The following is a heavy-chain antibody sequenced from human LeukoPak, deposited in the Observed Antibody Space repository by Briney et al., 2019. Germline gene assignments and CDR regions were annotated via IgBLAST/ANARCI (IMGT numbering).Heavy chain of an antibody. CDR3: ARGTTMIVVDTFDI. J-gene: IGHJ3*02. CDR2: IYTSGST. CDR1: GGSISSRNYY. Sequence: SETLSLTCTVSGGSISSRNYYWSWIRQPAGKGLEWIGRIYTSGSTNYNPSLKSRVTISVDTSKNQFSLKLSSVTAADTAVYYCARGTTMIVVDTFDIWGQGTMVTVSS. V-gene: IGHV4-61*02. D-gene: IGHD3-22*01.